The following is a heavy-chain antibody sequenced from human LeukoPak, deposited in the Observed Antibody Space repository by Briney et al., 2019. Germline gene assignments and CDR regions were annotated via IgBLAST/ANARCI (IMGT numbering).Heavy chain of an antibody. Sequence: PGGSLRLSCAASGFTFSSYSMNCVRPAPGRGREWVSYICSSSSTIYYAHSVKGRFTISRDNAKNSLYLHMNSRRAEDTAVDYCARDSYSRPDYWGQGTLVTVSS. CDR1: GFTFSSYS. D-gene: IGHD1-26*01. V-gene: IGHV3-48*01. J-gene: IGHJ4*02. CDR3: ARDSYSRPDY. CDR2: ICSSSSTI.